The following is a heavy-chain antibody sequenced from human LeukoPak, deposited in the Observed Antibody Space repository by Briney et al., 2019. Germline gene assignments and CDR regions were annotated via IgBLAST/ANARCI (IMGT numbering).Heavy chain of an antibody. CDR1: GFTFSSYA. J-gene: IGHJ3*02. V-gene: IGHV3-23*01. D-gene: IGHD2-2*01. CDR3: ARQGYCSSASCLDAFDI. CDR2: ISGSGGST. Sequence: GGSLRLSCAASGFTFSSYAMSWVRQAPGKGLEWVSAISGSGGSTYYADSVKGRFTISRDNAKNSLYLQMNSLRAEDTAVYYCARQGYCSSASCLDAFDIWGQGTMVTVSS.